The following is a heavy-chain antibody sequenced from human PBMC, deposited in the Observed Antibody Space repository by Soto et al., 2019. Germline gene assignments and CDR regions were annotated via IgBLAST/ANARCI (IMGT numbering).Heavy chain of an antibody. CDR2: INHSGST. V-gene: IGHV4-34*01. CDR3: ARWAGSSGYSSSCTYFFGMGV. J-gene: IGHJ6*02. D-gene: IGHD6-6*01. CDR1: GGSFSGYY. Sequence: QVQLQQWGAGLLKPSETLSLTCAVYGGSFSGYYWSWIRQPPGKGLEWIGEINHSGSTNYNPSLKGRAPVSVDRPKHQFPLKLGSVSAADTAVYYCARWAGSSGYSSSCTYFFGMGVWGQGTTVTVSS.